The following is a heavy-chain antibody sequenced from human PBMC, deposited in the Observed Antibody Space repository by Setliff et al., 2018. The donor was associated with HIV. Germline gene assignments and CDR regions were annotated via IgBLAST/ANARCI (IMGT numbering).Heavy chain of an antibody. V-gene: IGHV4-34*01. J-gene: IGHJ4*01. CDR1: GGSFSAHH. CDR3: ARGRDYTGSWFRPFYLDF. CDR2: INHSGST. Sequence: SETLSLTCAVYGGSFSAHHWSWIRQTPGKGLEWLGEINHSGSTAYNLALESRVSMSIDTSKNQFSLKLTSVTAADTAIYYCARGRDYTGSWFRPFYLDFWGHGNLVTSPQ. D-gene: IGHD3-3*01.